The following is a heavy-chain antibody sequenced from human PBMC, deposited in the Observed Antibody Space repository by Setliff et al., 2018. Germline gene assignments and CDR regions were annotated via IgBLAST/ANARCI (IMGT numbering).Heavy chain of an antibody. CDR2: INTNTGNP. J-gene: IGHJ5*02. CDR1: GYTFTTYA. D-gene: IGHD2-2*01. V-gene: IGHV7-4-1*02. CDR3: ARDLGYCSRTSCHGDWFDP. Sequence: ASVKVSCKTSGYTFTTYAISWMRQAPGQGLEWMGWINTNTGNPSYAQDFTGRFVFSLDTSVSTAYLQISSLKAEDTAVYYCARDLGYCSRTSCHGDWFDPWGQGTLVTVSS.